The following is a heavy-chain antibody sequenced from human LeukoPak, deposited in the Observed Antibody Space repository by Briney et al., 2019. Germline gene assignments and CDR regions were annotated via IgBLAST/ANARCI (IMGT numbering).Heavy chain of an antibody. J-gene: IGHJ4*02. CDR3: VRDYVWGSSNSDY. CDR1: GFTFSNSC. D-gene: IGHD3-16*01. CDR2: IKKDGSKT. Sequence: GGSLRLSCAASGFTFSNSCMSWVRQAPGTGLEWLTNIKKDGSKTYYVDSVKGRFTISRDNAKNSLYLQMNSLRAENTAVYYCVRDYVWGSSNSDYWGQGTLVTVSS. V-gene: IGHV3-7*01.